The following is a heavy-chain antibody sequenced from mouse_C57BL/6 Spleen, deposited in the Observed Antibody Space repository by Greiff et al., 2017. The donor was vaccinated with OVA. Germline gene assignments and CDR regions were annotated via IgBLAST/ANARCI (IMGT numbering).Heavy chain of an antibody. Sequence: VQLQQSGPELVKPGASVKISCKASGYSFTSYYIHWVKQRPGQGLEWIGWIYPGSGNTKYNEKFKGKATLTADTSSSTAYMQLSSLTSEDSAVYYCAGGGTGGFAYWGQGTLVTVSA. J-gene: IGHJ3*01. CDR2: IYPGSGNT. D-gene: IGHD4-1*01. CDR3: AGGGTGGFAY. CDR1: GYSFTSYY. V-gene: IGHV1-66*01.